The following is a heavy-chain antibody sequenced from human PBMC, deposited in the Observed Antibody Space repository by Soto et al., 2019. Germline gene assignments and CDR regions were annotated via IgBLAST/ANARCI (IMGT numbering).Heavy chain of an antibody. CDR2: IWYDGSNK. Sequence: ESGGGVVQPGRSLRLSCAASGFTFSSYGMHWVRQAPGKGLEWVAVIWYDGSNKYYADSVKGRFTISRDNSKNTLYLQMNSLRAEDTAVYYCARDKLGYCSGGSCYPEGDAFDIWGQGTMVTVSS. J-gene: IGHJ3*02. D-gene: IGHD2-15*01. V-gene: IGHV3-33*01. CDR1: GFTFSSYG. CDR3: ARDKLGYCSGGSCYPEGDAFDI.